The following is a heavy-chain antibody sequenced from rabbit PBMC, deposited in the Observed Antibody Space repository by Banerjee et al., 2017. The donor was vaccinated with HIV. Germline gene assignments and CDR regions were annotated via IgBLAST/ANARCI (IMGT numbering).Heavy chain of an antibody. J-gene: IGHJ6*01. CDR2: IYAGSSGST. Sequence: QEQLEESGGDLVKPEGSLTLTCTASGFSFSNKYVMCWVRQAPGKGLEWIACIYAGSSGSTYYASWAKGRFTISKPSSTTVTLQMTSLTAADTATYFCARGSGGSAGIAPYDMDLWGQGTLVTV. D-gene: IGHD7-1*01. V-gene: IGHV1S45*01. CDR1: GFSFSNKYV. CDR3: ARGSGGSAGIAPYDMDL.